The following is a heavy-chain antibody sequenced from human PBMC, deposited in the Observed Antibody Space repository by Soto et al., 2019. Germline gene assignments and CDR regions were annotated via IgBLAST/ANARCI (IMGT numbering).Heavy chain of an antibody. V-gene: IGHV1-69*01. J-gene: IGHJ6*02. D-gene: IGHD2-2*02. CDR1: GGTFSRFA. CDR3: VQGYTYSRPLGYYYGVDV. Sequence: QVQLVQSGAEVKKPGSSVKVSCKASGGTFSRFAISWVRQTHGQGLEWMGGIIPMFATANYAQKFHGRVIITADESTSTAFMELTSLRFEDTAVYYCVQGYTYSRPLGYYYGVDVWGQGTTITVSS. CDR2: IIPMFATA.